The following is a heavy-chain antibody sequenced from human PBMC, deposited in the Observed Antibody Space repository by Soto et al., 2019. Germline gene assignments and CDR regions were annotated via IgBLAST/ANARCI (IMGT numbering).Heavy chain of an antibody. CDR1: GGSISSSNW. J-gene: IGHJ4*02. Sequence: QVQLQESGPGLVKPSGTLSLTCAVSGGSISSSNWWSWVRQPPGKGLEWIGEIYHSGSTNYNPSLKSRVTISVDKSKYQFSLKLSSVTAADTAVYYCARVPFRRAYSSSGHIAAYWGQGTLVTVSS. CDR2: IYHSGST. V-gene: IGHV4-4*02. D-gene: IGHD6-13*01. CDR3: ARVPFRRAYSSSGHIAAY.